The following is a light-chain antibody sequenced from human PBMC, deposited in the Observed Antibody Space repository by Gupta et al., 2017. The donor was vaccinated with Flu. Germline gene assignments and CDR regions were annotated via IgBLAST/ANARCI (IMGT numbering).Light chain of an antibody. J-gene: IGLJ3*02. CDR1: SANIGSNT. CDR3: AAWDDNLNGPV. Sequence: RVTFSCSGSSANIGSNTVNWYQQLPGMAPKLLMFSNNERPSGVPDRFSGSKPGTSASLTISGLQPEDEADYYCAAWDDNLNGPVFGGGTKLTVL. V-gene: IGLV1-44*01. CDR2: SNN.